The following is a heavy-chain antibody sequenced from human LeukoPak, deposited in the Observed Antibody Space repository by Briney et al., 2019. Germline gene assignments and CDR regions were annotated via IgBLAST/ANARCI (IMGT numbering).Heavy chain of an antibody. V-gene: IGHV3-23*01. Sequence: GGSLRLSCAASGFYFSSYDMSWVRQAPGKGPEWVSAISGSDGSTYYADSVKGRFTISRDNSKNTLYLQMNSLRAEDTAVYYCAKWAQAPYFDYWGQGTLVTVSS. CDR2: ISGSDGST. J-gene: IGHJ4*02. CDR1: GFYFSSYD. CDR3: AKWAQAPYFDY.